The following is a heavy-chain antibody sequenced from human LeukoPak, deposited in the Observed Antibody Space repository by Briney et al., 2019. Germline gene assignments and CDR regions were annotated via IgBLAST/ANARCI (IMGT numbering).Heavy chain of an antibody. V-gene: IGHV1-8*03. CDR1: GGTFSSYA. Sequence: ASVKVSCKASGGTFSSYAINWVRQATGQGLEWMGWMNPNSGNTGYAQKFQGRVTITRNTSISTAYMELSSLRSEDTAVYYCATGKYSSSEFDYWGQGTLVTVSS. J-gene: IGHJ4*02. D-gene: IGHD6-6*01. CDR2: MNPNSGNT. CDR3: ATGKYSSSEFDY.